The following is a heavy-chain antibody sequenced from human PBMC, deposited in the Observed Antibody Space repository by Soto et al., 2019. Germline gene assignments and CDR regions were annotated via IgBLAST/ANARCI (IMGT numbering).Heavy chain of an antibody. D-gene: IGHD3-22*01. CDR2: IWFDGSNK. Sequence: GGSLSLSCAASGFSFSSYGMHWVRQARGKGLEWVTLIWFDGSNKYYADSVKGRITISRDNFQNTLYLQMNSLRVEDTAVYYCARDRYDSSGYQYFDYWGQGT. CDR3: ARDRYDSSGYQYFDY. V-gene: IGHV3-33*01. J-gene: IGHJ4*02. CDR1: GFSFSSYG.